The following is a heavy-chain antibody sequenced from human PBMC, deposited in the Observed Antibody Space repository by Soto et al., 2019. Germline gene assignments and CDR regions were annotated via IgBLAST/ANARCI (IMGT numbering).Heavy chain of an antibody. D-gene: IGHD3-3*02. CDR3: AKDPFSTTHYFDY. CDR1: GFTFSSYA. Sequence: GGSLRLSCAASGFTFSSYAMSWVRQAPGKGLEWVSAISGSGGSTYYADSVKGQFTISRDNSKNTLYLQMNSLRAEDTAVYYCAKDPFSTTHYFDYWGQGTLVTVSS. CDR2: ISGSGGST. J-gene: IGHJ4*02. V-gene: IGHV3-23*01.